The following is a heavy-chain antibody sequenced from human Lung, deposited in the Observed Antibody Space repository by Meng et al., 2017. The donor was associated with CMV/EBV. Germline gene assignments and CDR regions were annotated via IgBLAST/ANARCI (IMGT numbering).Heavy chain of an antibody. D-gene: IGHD6-6*01. Sequence: QITLTESIPTLLNPPQTLTLTCTFSGFSLSTSGVGVGWIRQPPGKALECLAIIYGDDEKRYSPSLESRLTVTKDTSKNQVVLTMTNMVPVDTATYYCARAAARPSDWFDPWGQGTLVTVSS. J-gene: IGHJ5*02. CDR3: ARAAARPSDWFDP. V-gene: IGHV2-5*02. CDR1: GFSLSTSGVG. CDR2: IYGDDEK.